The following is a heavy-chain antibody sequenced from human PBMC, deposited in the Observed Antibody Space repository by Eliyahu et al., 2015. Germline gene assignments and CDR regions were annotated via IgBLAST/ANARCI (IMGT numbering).Heavy chain of an antibody. V-gene: IGHV3-23*01. CDR2: ISGSGGST. CDR1: GFTFSTYA. D-gene: IGHD3-16*01. J-gene: IGHJ4*02. Sequence: EVRLLESGGGLVQPGGSLRLSCAASGFTFSTYAMSWVRQAPGKGLHWVSSISGSGGSTFYADSVKGRFTISRDNSKNTLYLQMNSLRAEDTAVYYCAKRPRGDDYWCQGTLVTVSS. CDR3: AKRPRGDDY.